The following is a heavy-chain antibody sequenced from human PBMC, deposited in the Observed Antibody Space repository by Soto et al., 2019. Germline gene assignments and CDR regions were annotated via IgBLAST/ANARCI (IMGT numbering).Heavy chain of an antibody. CDR2: ISSSSSTI. J-gene: IGHJ4*02. CDR3: ARDPYRSYSYGSSADY. V-gene: IGHV3-48*02. Sequence: ESGGGLVPPGGSLRLSCAASGFTFSTYSMNWVRQAPGKGLEWVSYISSSSSTIYYADSVKGRFTISRDNAENSLYLQMNSLRDEDTAVYYCARDPYRSYSYGSSADYWGQGTLVAVSS. D-gene: IGHD5-18*01. CDR1: GFTFSTYS.